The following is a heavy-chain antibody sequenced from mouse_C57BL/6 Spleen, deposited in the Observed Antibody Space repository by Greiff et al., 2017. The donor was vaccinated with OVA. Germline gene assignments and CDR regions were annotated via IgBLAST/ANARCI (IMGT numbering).Heavy chain of an antibody. J-gene: IGHJ1*03. V-gene: IGHV1-76*01. Sequence: VKLMESGAELVRPGASVKLSCKASGYTFTDYYINWVKQRPGQGLEWIARIYPGSGNTYYNEKFKGKATLTAEKSSSTAYMQLSSLTSEDSAVYFCARSYYYGSRGYFDVWGTGTTVTVSS. D-gene: IGHD1-1*01. CDR1: GYTFTDYY. CDR3: ARSYYYGSRGYFDV. CDR2: IYPGSGNT.